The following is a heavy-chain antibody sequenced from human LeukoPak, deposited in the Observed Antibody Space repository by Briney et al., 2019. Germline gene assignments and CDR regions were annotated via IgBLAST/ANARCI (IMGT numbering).Heavy chain of an antibody. D-gene: IGHD3-22*01. Sequence: ASVKVSCKASGYTFTNYSLHWVRQAPGQRLEWMGWINAGNGDTKYSQKFQARVTITRDTSARTAYMELSSLRSEDTAVYYCARGGYYYGILYYFDYWGQGTLVTVSS. V-gene: IGHV1-3*01. CDR3: ARGGYYYGILYYFDY. J-gene: IGHJ4*02. CDR1: GYTFTNYS. CDR2: INAGNGDT.